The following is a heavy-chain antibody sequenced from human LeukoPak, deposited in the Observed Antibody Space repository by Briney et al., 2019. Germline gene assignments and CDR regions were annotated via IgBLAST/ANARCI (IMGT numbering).Heavy chain of an antibody. D-gene: IGHD2-2*01. CDR3: ARRGYCSSTSCPRNWFDP. Sequence: KASETLSLTCAVYGGSFSGYYWSWIRQPPGKGLEWIGEVNHSGSTNYNPSLKSRVTISVDTSKNQFSLKLSPVTAADTAVCYCARRGYCSSTSCPRNWFDPWGQGTLVTVSS. V-gene: IGHV4-34*01. CDR1: GGSFSGYY. J-gene: IGHJ5*02. CDR2: VNHSGST.